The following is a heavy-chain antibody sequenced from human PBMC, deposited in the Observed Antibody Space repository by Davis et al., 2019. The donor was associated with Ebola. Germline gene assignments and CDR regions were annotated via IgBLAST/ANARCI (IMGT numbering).Heavy chain of an antibody. Sequence: AASVKVSCKASGFTLTNYAIHWVRQAPGQRLEWMGWVHGGNGNTKYSQRFQGRVTITTDTSARTVYMELSSLRSEDTAVYYCARGGDFLAYYFDYWGQGTLVTVSS. CDR1: GFTLTNYA. D-gene: IGHD4-17*01. J-gene: IGHJ4*02. V-gene: IGHV1-3*01. CDR2: VHGGNGNT. CDR3: ARGGDFLAYYFDY.